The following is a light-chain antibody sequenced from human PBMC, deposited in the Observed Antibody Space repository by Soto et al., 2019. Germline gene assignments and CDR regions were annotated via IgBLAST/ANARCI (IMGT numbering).Light chain of an antibody. V-gene: IGKV1-39*01. Sequence: DIQMTQSPASLSASVGDRVSITCRASQSISKNLSWYQHKFGKAPELLIYSASESQAGVPSRFSGSGSGTDFTLIISGLLPEDFATYYCQQSYSSPYTFGQGTKLEIK. CDR3: QQSYSSPYT. CDR2: SAS. J-gene: IGKJ2*01. CDR1: QSISKN.